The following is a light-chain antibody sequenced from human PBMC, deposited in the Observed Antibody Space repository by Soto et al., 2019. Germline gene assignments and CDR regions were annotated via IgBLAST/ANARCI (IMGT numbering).Light chain of an antibody. CDR3: QQSFHTLGWM. CDR2: KAA. Sequence: IQMTQSPSTLSASLGDRGPLPCRATQRISNWLAWHQKKPGKAPKLLIYKAASLESGFPLRFSGSGSGTDLALTISILQTEYYANYYYQQSFHTLGWMFGQGTKVDIK. J-gene: IGKJ1*01. CDR1: QRISNW. V-gene: IGKV1-5*03.